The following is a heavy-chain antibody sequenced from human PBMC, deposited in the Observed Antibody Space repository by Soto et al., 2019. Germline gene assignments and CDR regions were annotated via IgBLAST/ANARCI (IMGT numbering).Heavy chain of an antibody. V-gene: IGHV3-74*01. CDR1: GFTFNMYW. Sequence: GGSLRLSCAGSGFTFNMYWTHWVRQVPGKGPVWVARIYNDGTYADYADSVKGRFTISRDNAKDTLYLQMNDLRAEDSALYHCTRGPRATSAGTSAHWGQGTLVTVSS. D-gene: IGHD6-13*01. CDR3: TRGPRATSAGTSAH. J-gene: IGHJ4*02. CDR2: IYNDGTYA.